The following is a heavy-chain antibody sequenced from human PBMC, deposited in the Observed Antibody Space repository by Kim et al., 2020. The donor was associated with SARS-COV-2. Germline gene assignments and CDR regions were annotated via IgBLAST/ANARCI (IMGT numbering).Heavy chain of an antibody. D-gene: IGHD3-22*01. CDR1: GFTFSTYD. V-gene: IGHV3-13*04. J-gene: IGHJ2*01. Sequence: GGSLRLSCAASGFTFSTYDMQWVRQVTGKGLEWVSTIGAAGDTYYPGSVRGRFTVSRENAKNSLYLQMNSLRAGDTAVYYCARHYLDGSSGYRAWYLDL. CDR2: IGAAGDT. CDR3: ARHYLDGSSGYRAWYLDL.